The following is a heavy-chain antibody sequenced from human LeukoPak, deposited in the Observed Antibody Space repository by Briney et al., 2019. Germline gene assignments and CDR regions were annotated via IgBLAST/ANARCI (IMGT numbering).Heavy chain of an antibody. CDR3: ARDYHCGGGDCSWVDY. D-gene: IGHD2-21*01. CDR2: IDYSGST. V-gene: IGHV4-39*07. J-gene: IGHJ4*02. Sequence: SETLSLTCTVSGDSSYNNIYYWGWIRQPPGKGLEWIGTIDYSGSTYYNPSLKSRATISVDTSKNQFSLKLSSVTAADTAVYYCARDYHCGGGDCSWVDYWGQGTLVTVSS. CDR1: GDSSYNNIYY.